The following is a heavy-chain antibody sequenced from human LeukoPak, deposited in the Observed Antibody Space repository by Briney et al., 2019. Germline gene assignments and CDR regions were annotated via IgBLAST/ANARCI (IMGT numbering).Heavy chain of an antibody. J-gene: IGHJ4*02. CDR3: ARGYSSGTASY. CDR1: GGSISSYY. CDR2: IYYSGST. V-gene: IGHV4-59*01. Sequence: SETLSLTCTVSGGSISSYYWSWIRQPPGKGLEWIGYIYYSGSTNYNPSLKSRVTISVDTSKNQFSLKLSPVTAADTAVYYCARGYSSGTASYWGQGTLVTVSS. D-gene: IGHD3-3*01.